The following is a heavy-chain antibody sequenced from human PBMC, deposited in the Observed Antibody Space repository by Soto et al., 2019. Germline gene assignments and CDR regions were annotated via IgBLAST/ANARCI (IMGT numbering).Heavy chain of an antibody. Sequence: AGGSLRLSCAASGFTVSSNYMSWVRQAPGKGLEWVSVIYSGGSTYYADSVKGRFTISRDNSKNTLYLQMNSLRAEDTAVYYCARVNWNYFGYGMDVWGQGTTVTVSS. CDR3: ARVNWNYFGYGMDV. CDR2: IYSGGST. CDR1: GFTVSSNY. J-gene: IGHJ6*02. D-gene: IGHD1-7*01. V-gene: IGHV3-53*01.